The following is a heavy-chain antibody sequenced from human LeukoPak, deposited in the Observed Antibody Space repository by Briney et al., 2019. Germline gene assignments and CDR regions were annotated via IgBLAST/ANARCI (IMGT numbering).Heavy chain of an antibody. V-gene: IGHV4-34*01. J-gene: IGHJ4*02. CDR1: GGSFSGYY. CDR3: ARGQGTVTTH. CDR2: VNHSGSA. D-gene: IGHD4-17*01. Sequence: SETLSLTCAVSGGSFSGYYWTWIRQPPGKGLEWIGEVNHSGSANYNPSLKSRVTISLDTSKNQFSLKLSSVTAADTAVYYCARGQGTVTTHWGQGTLVTVSS.